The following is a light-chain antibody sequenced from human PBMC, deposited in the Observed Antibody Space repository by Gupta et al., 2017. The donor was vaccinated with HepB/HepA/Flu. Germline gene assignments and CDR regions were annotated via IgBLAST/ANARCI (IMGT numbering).Light chain of an antibody. Sequence: SYELIQSPSVSVSPGQTASINCSGDKLGDKYASWYQQKPGQSPLLVIYEDNKRPSGIPERFSGSNSGNTATLTISGTQAMDEDDYYCQAWDSIVVFGGGTKLTVL. CDR2: EDN. CDR3: QAWDSIVV. CDR1: KLGDKY. J-gene: IGLJ3*02. V-gene: IGLV3-1*01.